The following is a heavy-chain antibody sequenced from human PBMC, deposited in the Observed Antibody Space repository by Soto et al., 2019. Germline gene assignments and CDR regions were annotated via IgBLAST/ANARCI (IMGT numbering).Heavy chain of an antibody. J-gene: IGHJ6*03. V-gene: IGHV4-31*03. CDR1: GGSISSGGYY. Sequence: SETLSLTCTVSGGSISSGGYYWSWIRQHPGKGLEWIGYIYYSGSTYYNPSLKSRVTISVDTAKNQFSLKLSSVTAADTAVYYCARNGIPGFLEWLTKPPNYYMDVWGKGTTVTVSS. CDR3: ARNGIPGFLEWLTKPPNYYMDV. CDR2: IYYSGST. D-gene: IGHD3-3*01.